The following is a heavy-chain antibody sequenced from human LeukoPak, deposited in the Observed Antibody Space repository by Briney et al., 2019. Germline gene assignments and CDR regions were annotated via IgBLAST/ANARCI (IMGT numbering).Heavy chain of an antibody. V-gene: IGHV4-59*01. J-gene: IGHJ4*02. CDR2: IYYSGST. D-gene: IGHD6-19*01. CDR3: ARAIAVAGTPFDY. CDR1: GGSISSYY. Sequence: SETLSLTCTVSGGSISSYYWSWIRQPPGKGLEWIGYIYYSGSTNYNPSLKSRVTISVDTSKNQFSLKLSSVTAADAAVYYCARAIAVAGTPFDYWGQGTLVTVSS.